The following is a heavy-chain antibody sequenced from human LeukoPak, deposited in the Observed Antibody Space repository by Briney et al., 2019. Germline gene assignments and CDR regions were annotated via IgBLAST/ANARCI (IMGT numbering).Heavy chain of an antibody. CDR2: LSWNSGSI. Sequence: GRSLRLSCAASGFNFDDYAMHWVRQAPGKGLEWVSGLSWNSGSIGYADSVKGRFTISRDNAKNSLYLQMNSLRAEDTALYYCGKGARIYYYDSSGYYLDAFDIWGQGTMVTVSS. J-gene: IGHJ3*02. CDR1: GFNFDDYA. CDR3: GKGARIYYYDSSGYYLDAFDI. D-gene: IGHD3-22*01. V-gene: IGHV3-9*01.